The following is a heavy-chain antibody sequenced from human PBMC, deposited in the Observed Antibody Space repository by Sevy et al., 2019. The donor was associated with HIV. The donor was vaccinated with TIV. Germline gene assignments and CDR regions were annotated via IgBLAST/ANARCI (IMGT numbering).Heavy chain of an antibody. CDR1: GFAFTNYYA. V-gene: IGHV3-30-3*01. CDR3: ARATPYTKGEFDY. CDR2: ISYDGSDK. D-gene: IGHD4-4*01. Sequence: GGSLRLSCTASGFAFTNYYAMHWVRQAPGKGLEWVALISYDGSDKFYADSVKGRFTITRDNFKNTLYLQMNSLRAEDTAVYYCARATPYTKGEFDYWGQGTLVTVSS. J-gene: IGHJ4*02.